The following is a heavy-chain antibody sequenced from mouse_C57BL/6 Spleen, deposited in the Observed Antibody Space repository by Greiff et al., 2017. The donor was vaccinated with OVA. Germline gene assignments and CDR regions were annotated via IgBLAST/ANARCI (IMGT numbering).Heavy chain of an antibody. CDR2: INPSNGGT. Sequence: QVQLQQPGTELVKPGASVKLSCKASGYTFTSYWMHWVKQRPGQGLEWIGNINPSNGGTKYTEKFTSKATLTVDKSSSTAYMQLSSLTSDDSAVYYGARVGDWYYYCSTDYWGQGTTLTVAT. J-gene: IGHJ2*01. CDR3: ARVGDWYYYCSTDY. D-gene: IGHD1-1*01. V-gene: IGHV1-53*01. CDR1: GYTFTSYW.